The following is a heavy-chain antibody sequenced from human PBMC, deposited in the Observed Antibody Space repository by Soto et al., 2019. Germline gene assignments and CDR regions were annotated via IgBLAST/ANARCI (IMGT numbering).Heavy chain of an antibody. D-gene: IGHD3-3*01. CDR1: GFTFSSYA. J-gene: IGHJ5*02. CDR2: IRGSGGST. CDR3: AKDGVVGWLEWLSDYNWFDP. Sequence: EVQLLESGGGLVQPGGSLRLSCAASGFTFSSYAMSWVRQAPGKGLEWVSAIRGSGGSTYYAASVKGRFTISRDNSKNPRYLQMNSLRAEDTAVYYCAKDGVVGWLEWLSDYNWFDPWGQGTRVTVSS. V-gene: IGHV3-23*01.